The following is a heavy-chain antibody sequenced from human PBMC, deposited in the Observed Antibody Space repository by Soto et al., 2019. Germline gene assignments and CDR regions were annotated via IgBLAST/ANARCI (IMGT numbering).Heavy chain of an antibody. CDR2: ISGSGENT. Sequence: GSLRLSCAASGFTFGRYAMSWVRQAPGKGLDWVSVISGSGENTYYADSVKGRFTISRDNVKNTLFLQMNSLRAEDTAVYYCARAGHCSGGSCYSSYFDYWGLGALVTVSS. V-gene: IGHV3-23*01. J-gene: IGHJ4*02. D-gene: IGHD2-15*01. CDR1: GFTFGRYA. CDR3: ARAGHCSGGSCYSSYFDY.